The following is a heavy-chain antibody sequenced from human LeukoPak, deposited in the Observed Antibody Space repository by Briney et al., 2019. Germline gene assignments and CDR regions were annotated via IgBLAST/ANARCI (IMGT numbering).Heavy chain of an antibody. J-gene: IGHJ6*03. CDR2: IIPIFGTA. CDR3: ASSPHCSSTSCYTLYYYYYMDV. CDR1: GGTFISYA. V-gene: IGHV1-69*05. Sequence: SVKVSCKASGGTFISYAIGWVRQAPGQGLEWMGGIIPIFGTANYAQKFQGRVTITTDESTSTAYMELSSLRSEDTAVYYCASSPHCSSTSCYTLYYYYYMDVWGKGTTVTVSS. D-gene: IGHD2-2*02.